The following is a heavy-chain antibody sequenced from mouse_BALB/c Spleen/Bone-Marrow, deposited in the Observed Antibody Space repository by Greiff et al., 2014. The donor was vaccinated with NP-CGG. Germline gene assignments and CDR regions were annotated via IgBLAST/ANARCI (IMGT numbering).Heavy chain of an antibody. V-gene: IGHV3-8*02. J-gene: IGHJ3*01. CDR1: GDSITNGY. CDR2: INYSGST. CDR3: VRSGYYGSYPASY. D-gene: IGHD2-1*01. Sequence: EVQLQQSGPSLVKPSQTLSLTCSVTGDSITNGYWNWIRKFPGNKLEYMGYINYSGSTYYNPSIKSRISITRDTSKNQLFLQLNSVTTEDTATYYCVRSGYYGSYPASYWGQGTLVTVSA.